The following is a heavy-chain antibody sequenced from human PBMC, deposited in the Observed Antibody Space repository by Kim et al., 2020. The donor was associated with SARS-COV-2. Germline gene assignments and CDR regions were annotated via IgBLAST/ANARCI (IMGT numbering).Heavy chain of an antibody. V-gene: IGHV3-74*01. CDR3: ARSADRTIYDY. Sequence: ADSVKGRCTVSRDNDKNTLYLQINSLKGEDTAVYYCARSADRTIYDYWGQGALVSVSS. D-gene: IGHD2-21*01. J-gene: IGHJ4*01.